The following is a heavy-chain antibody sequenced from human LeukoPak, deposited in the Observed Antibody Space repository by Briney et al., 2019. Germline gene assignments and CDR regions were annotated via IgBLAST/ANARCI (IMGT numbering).Heavy chain of an antibody. CDR3: ANRLLLQASDY. CDR1: GFTFRSYG. Sequence: AGSLRLSCAASGFTFRSYGMHWVRQAPGQGLEWITAIQYDGSKTYYADSVKGRFTISRDQSKNTLYLQMNSLRAEDTAVYYCANRLLLQASDYWGQGTLVTVSS. V-gene: IGHV3-33*05. D-gene: IGHD1-1*01. CDR2: IQYDGSKT. J-gene: IGHJ4*02.